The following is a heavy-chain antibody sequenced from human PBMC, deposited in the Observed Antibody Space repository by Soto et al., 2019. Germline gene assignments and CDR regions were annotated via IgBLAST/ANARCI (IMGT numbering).Heavy chain of an antibody. Sequence: GWSLRLSCAASGFTFSSYAMSLVRQAPGKGLEWVSAISGSGGSTYYADSVKGRFTISRDNSKNTLYLQMNSLRAEDTAVYYCAKDVYVWGSYRSYFAYWGQGTLVAVCS. V-gene: IGHV3-23*01. J-gene: IGHJ4*02. CDR2: ISGSGGST. CDR1: GFTFSSYA. D-gene: IGHD3-16*02. CDR3: AKDVYVWGSYRSYFAY.